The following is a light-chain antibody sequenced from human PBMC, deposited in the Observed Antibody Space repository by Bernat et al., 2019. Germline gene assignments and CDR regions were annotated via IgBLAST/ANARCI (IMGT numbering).Light chain of an antibody. CDR1: QSLPNRY. V-gene: IGKV3-20*01. CDR2: GAS. Sequence: EIVLTQSPGTLSLSPGERATLSCRASQSLPNRYLAWYQQIPGQAPSLLIYGASNRAAGIPDRFYGSGSETDFALTINRLEPEDFAVYYCPQYAASPRTFGQGTKLVI. CDR3: PQYAASPRT. J-gene: IGKJ2*01.